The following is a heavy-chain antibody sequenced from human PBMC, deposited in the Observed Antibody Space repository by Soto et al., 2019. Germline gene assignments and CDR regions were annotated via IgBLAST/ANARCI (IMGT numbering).Heavy chain of an antibody. CDR1: GGFVSSTFYY. V-gene: IGHV4-39*01. CDR3: ASYTSHFYESGVYGGYDIDD. Sequence: QLQLQESGPGLVKPSETLSLMCKVSGGFVSSTFYYWGWIRQPPGKGLEWIGSIYSRGTTYYNASRKSRVTMSVDTSDNQFSLRLSSVTAADTAVYYCASYTSHFYESGVYGGYDIDDWGQGTLVTVSS. J-gene: IGHJ4*02. D-gene: IGHD3-22*01. CDR2: IYSRGTT.